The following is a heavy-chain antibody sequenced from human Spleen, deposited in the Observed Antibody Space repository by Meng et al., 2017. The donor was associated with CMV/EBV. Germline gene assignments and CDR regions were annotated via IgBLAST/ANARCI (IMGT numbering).Heavy chain of an antibody. D-gene: IGHD3/OR15-3a*01. CDR3: ARAPAGTYFDY. J-gene: IGHJ4*02. V-gene: IGHV1-2*02. CDR2: INPNSGGT. Sequence: SRKASGYTFTGYYMHWVRQAPGQGLEWMGWINPNSGGTNYAQKFQGRVTMTRDTSISTAYMELSRLRSDDTAVYYCARAPAGTYFDYWGQGTLVTVSS. CDR1: GYTFTGYY.